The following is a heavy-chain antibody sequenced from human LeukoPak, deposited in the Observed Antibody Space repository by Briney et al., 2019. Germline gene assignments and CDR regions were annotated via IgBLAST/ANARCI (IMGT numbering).Heavy chain of an antibody. Sequence: GGSLRLSCAASGFTFSSYAMSWVRQAPGKGLEWVSSISSSSSYIYYADSVKGRFTISRDNAKNSLYLQMNSLRAEDTAVYYCARGYYDFWSGYSPLFYYYMDVWGKGTTVTVSS. J-gene: IGHJ6*03. CDR3: ARGYYDFWSGYSPLFYYYMDV. V-gene: IGHV3-21*01. CDR2: ISSSSSYI. D-gene: IGHD3-3*01. CDR1: GFTFSSYA.